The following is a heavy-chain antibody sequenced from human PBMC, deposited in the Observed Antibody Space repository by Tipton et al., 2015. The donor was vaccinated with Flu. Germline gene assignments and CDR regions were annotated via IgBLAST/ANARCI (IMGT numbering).Heavy chain of an antibody. V-gene: IGHV4-39*01. CDR3: ARLSYYDVDLKNFYFDY. CDR1: SGSIRSTNYF. D-gene: IGHD3-10*02. CDR2: IYPSGTT. J-gene: IGHJ4*02. Sequence: GLVKPSETLSLTCTVSSGSIRSTNYFCAWIRQPPGKGLELIGSIYPSGTTYYNPSFKSRVTISVDTSKSHFSLMLRSVTAADTAVYYCARLSYYDVDLKNFYFDYWGQGALVTVSS.